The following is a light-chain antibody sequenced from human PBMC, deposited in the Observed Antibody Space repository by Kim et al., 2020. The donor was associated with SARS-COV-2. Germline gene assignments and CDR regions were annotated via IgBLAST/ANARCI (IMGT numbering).Light chain of an antibody. CDR1: ALPKQY. CDR3: QSADSSGLV. Sequence: SYELTQPPSVSVSPGQTARLTCSGDALPKQYAYWYQQKPGQAPVLVIYKDSERPSGIPERFSGSSSGTTVTLTISGVQAEDEADYYCQSADSSGLVFGGG. J-gene: IGLJ2*01. V-gene: IGLV3-25*03. CDR2: KDS.